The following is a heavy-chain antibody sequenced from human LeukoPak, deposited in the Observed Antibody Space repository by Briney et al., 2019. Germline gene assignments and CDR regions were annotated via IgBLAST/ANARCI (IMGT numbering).Heavy chain of an antibody. CDR3: ASTYQRDAFDI. V-gene: IGHV4-59*01. CDR2: IYYSGST. CDR1: GGSISSYY. Sequence: PSETLSLTCTVSGGSISSYYWSWIRQPPGKGLEWIEYIYYSGSTNYNPSLKSRVTISVDTSKNQFSLKLSSVTAADTAVYYCASTYQRDAFDIWGQGTMVTVSS. J-gene: IGHJ3*02. D-gene: IGHD2-2*01.